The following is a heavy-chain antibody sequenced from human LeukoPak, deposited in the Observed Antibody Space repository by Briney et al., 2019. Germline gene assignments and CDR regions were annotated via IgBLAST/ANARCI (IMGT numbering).Heavy chain of an antibody. D-gene: IGHD3-16*01. V-gene: IGHV3-11*04. J-gene: IGHJ4*02. CDR3: ARGAGVGSYVPFDL. Sequence: DSVKGRITISRDNAKNSLYLQMNSLRAEDTAVYYCARGAGVGSYVPFDLWGPGTLVAVSS.